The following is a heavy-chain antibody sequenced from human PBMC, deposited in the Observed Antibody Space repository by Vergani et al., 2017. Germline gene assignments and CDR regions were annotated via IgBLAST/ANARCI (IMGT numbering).Heavy chain of an antibody. D-gene: IGHD6-19*01. CDR3: ARQVAVAGKWWGPYYYYGMDV. CDR1: GYSFTSYW. V-gene: IGHV5-10-1*01. Sequence: EVQLVQSGAEVKKPGESLRISCKGSGYSFTSYWISWVRQMPGKGLEWMGRIDPSDSYTNYSPSFQGHVNISADKSISTAYLPWSSLKASDTAIYYCARQVAVAGKWWGPYYYYGMDVWGQGTTVTVSS. CDR2: IDPSDSYT. J-gene: IGHJ6*02.